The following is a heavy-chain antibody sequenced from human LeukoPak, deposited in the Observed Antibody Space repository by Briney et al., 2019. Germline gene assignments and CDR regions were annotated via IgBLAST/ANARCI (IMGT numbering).Heavy chain of an antibody. CDR3: ARNHGGWFDS. J-gene: IGHJ5*01. CDR2: VFYNGAT. D-gene: IGHD4-23*01. V-gene: IGHV4-39*07. CDR1: GGSISSSIYY. Sequence: AETLSLTCIVSGGSISSSIYYWAWVRQPPGKGLEWIGTVFYNGATKYSPSLKSRLTISLDTSKNQFSLKLNSVTAGDTAVYYCARNHGGWFDSWGQGTLVIVSS.